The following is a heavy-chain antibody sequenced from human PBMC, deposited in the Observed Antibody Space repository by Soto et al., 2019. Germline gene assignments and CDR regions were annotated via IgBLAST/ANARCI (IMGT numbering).Heavy chain of an antibody. CDR3: ARERSAAGTGWFDP. J-gene: IGHJ5*02. D-gene: IGHD6-13*01. V-gene: IGHV1-8*01. CDR1: GYTFTSYD. Sequence: QVQLVQSGAEVKKPGASVKVSCKASGYTFTSYDINWVRQATGQGLEWMGWMNTNSGNTGYAQKFQGRVTMTRNTSKSKAYMELSSLRSEDKAVYYCARERSAAGTGWFDPWGQGTLVTVSS. CDR2: MNTNSGNT.